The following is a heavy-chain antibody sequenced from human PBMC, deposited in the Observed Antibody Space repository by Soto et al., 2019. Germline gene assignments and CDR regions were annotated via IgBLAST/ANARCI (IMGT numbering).Heavy chain of an antibody. CDR1: GFTFSSYV. J-gene: IGHJ6*03. CDR2: ISYDGSNK. Sequence: QVQLVESGGGVVQPGRSLRLSCAASGFTFSSYVMHWVRQAPGTGLEWVAVISYDGSNKYYADSVKGRFTIPRDNSKNSMYVNMNSLSAEDTAVYYCAKDGGGYCSSTSCWEGYYYYYYMDVWGKGTTVTVSS. D-gene: IGHD2-2*01. CDR3: AKDGGGYCSSTSCWEGYYYYYYMDV. V-gene: IGHV3-30*18.